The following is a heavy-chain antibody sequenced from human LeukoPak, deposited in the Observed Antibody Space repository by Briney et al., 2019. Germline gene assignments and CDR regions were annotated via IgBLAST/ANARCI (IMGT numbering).Heavy chain of an antibody. Sequence: GESLRISCKGSGSDFSTHWISWVRQLPGKGLEWVGRIDPSASYINYSPSFQGHVSISADKSIDTVYLQWNSLKASDTAMYYCARRVGNYANFDYWGQGTLVIVSS. V-gene: IGHV5-10-1*01. CDR2: IDPSASYI. CDR1: GSDFSTHW. D-gene: IGHD1-26*01. J-gene: IGHJ4*02. CDR3: ARRVGNYANFDY.